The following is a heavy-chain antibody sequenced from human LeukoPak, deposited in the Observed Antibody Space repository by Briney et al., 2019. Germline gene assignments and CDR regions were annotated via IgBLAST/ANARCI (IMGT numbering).Heavy chain of an antibody. CDR3: ARGAKLMVRGVTPTFDY. CDR2: INPNSGGT. CDR1: GYTFTGYY. D-gene: IGHD3-10*01. J-gene: IGHJ4*02. V-gene: IGHV1-2*02. Sequence: GASVKVSCKASGYTFTGYYMHWVRQAPGQGLEWMGWINPNSGGTNYAQKFQGRVTMARDTSTSTVYMELSSLRSEDTAVYYCARGAKLMVRGVTPTFDYWGQGTLVTVSS.